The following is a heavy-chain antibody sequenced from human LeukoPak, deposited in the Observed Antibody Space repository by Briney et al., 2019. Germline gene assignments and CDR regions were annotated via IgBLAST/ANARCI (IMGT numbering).Heavy chain of an antibody. CDR1: GYTFTSYD. Sequence: ASVKVSCKASGYTFTSYDINWVRQATGQGLEWMGWINPNSGGTNYAQKFQGRVTMTRDTSISTAYMELSRLRSDDTAVYYCARGRGHEFIAAAVVDDWFDPWGQGTLVTVSS. V-gene: IGHV1-2*02. D-gene: IGHD6-13*01. CDR3: ARGRGHEFIAAAVVDDWFDP. J-gene: IGHJ5*02. CDR2: INPNSGGT.